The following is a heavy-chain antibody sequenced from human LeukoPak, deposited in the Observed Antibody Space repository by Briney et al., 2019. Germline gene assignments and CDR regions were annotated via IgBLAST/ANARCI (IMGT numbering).Heavy chain of an antibody. V-gene: IGHV4-39*07. CDR3: ARDLWLQHAFDI. CDR2: IYHSGST. D-gene: IGHD5-24*01. Sequence: SETLSLTCTVSGGSISSSSYYWGWIRQPPGKGLEWIGSIYHSGSTYYNPSPKSRVTISVDTSKNQFSLKLSSVTAADTAVYYCARDLWLQHAFDIWGQGTMVTVSS. J-gene: IGHJ3*02. CDR1: GGSISSSSYY.